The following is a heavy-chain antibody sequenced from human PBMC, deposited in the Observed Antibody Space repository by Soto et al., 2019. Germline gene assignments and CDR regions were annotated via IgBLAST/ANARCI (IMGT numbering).Heavy chain of an antibody. Sequence: ASVKVSCKASGYTFTSYGISWVRRAPGQGLEWMGWISAYNGNTNYAQKLQGRVTMTTDTSTSTAYMELRSLRSDDTAVYYCARDRDYIWGSYRPDIDYWGQGTLVTVSS. J-gene: IGHJ4*02. CDR3: ARDRDYIWGSYRPDIDY. CDR1: GYTFTSYG. D-gene: IGHD3-16*02. CDR2: ISAYNGNT. V-gene: IGHV1-18*01.